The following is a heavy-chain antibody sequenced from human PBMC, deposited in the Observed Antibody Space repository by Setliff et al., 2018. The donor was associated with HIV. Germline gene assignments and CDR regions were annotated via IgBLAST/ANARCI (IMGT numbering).Heavy chain of an antibody. Sequence: SETLSLTCAVYGAPLNGFFWSWVRQRPERGLEWIGEVNHSGTTNYNPSLKSRVTISVDTSKNQFSLRVKSDTAGDTGLYFCARRRGPMVRGVDPAPSFFFDYWGQGTPVTVS. CDR1: GAPLNGFF. D-gene: IGHD3-10*01. CDR3: ARRRGPMVRGVDPAPSFFFDY. J-gene: IGHJ4*02. CDR2: VNHSGTT. V-gene: IGHV4-34*01.